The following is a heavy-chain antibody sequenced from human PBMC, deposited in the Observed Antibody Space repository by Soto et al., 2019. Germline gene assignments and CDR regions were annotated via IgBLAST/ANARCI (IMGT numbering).Heavy chain of an antibody. CDR3: ARDTSVVRGVIITGTWYFDL. CDR2: IIPILGIA. V-gene: IGHV1-69*08. D-gene: IGHD3-10*01. J-gene: IGHJ2*01. Sequence: QVQLVQSGAEVKKPGSSVKVSCKASGGTFSSYTISWVRQAPGQGLEWMGRIIPILGIANYAQKFQGRVTITADKSTSTAYMELSRLRSEDTAVYYCARDTSVVRGVIITGTWYFDLWGRGTLVTVSS. CDR1: GGTFSSYT.